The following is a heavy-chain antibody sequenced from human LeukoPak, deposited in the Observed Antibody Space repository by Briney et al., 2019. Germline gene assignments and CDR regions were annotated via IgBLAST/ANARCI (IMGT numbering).Heavy chain of an antibody. CDR3: ARSTYSSSWYYEYFQH. J-gene: IGHJ1*01. CDR1: GFTFSSYW. CDR2: IKQDGSEK. V-gene: IGHV3-7*03. Sequence: GGSLRLSCAASGFTFSSYWMSWVRQAPGKGLEWVANIKQDGSEKYYVDSVKGRFTISRDNAKNSLYLQMNSLRAEDTAVYYCARSTYSSSWYYEYFQHWGQGTLVTVSS. D-gene: IGHD6-13*01.